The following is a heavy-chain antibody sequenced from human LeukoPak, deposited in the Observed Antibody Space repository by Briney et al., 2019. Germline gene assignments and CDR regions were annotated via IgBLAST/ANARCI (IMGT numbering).Heavy chain of an antibody. CDR1: GFTFSSYA. CDR3: AKGEVAYCYYMDV. J-gene: IGHJ6*03. Sequence: QAGGSLRLSCAASGFTFSSYAMSWVRQAPGKGLEWVSAISGSGGSTYYADSVKGRFTISRDNSKNTLYLQMNSLRAEDTAVYYCAKGEVAYCYYMDVWGKGTTVTVSS. D-gene: IGHD1-26*01. V-gene: IGHV3-23*01. CDR2: ISGSGGST.